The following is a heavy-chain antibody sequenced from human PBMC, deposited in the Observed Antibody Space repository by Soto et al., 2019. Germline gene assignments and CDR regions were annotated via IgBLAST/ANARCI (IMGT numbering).Heavy chain of an antibody. CDR1: GFTFSNYA. D-gene: IGHD5-12*01. Sequence: QVQLVESGGGVVQPGRSLRLSCAASGFTFSNYAMHWVRQAPGKGLEWVAVISYDGSNKYYGESVKGRFTISRDSSKNTRYLQMNSLTAEDTAVYYCARDGSRSGYYGGIEYWGQGTLVTVST. CDR3: ARDGSRSGYYGGIEY. V-gene: IGHV3-30-3*01. CDR2: ISYDGSNK. J-gene: IGHJ4*02.